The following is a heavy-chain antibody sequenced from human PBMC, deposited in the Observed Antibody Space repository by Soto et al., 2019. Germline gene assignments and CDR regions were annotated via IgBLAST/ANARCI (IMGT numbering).Heavy chain of an antibody. Sequence: QVQVVESGGGVVQAGRSLRLSCTASEFTFGTYSMHWVRQAPGKGLEWVAVISYDASNTYYADSVKGRFTISRDNSKNALFLQMNSLRPEDTAVYYCATPQRGYFDLDYWGQGILVTVSS. J-gene: IGHJ4*02. CDR1: EFTFGTYS. D-gene: IGHD3-9*01. CDR3: ATPQRGYFDLDY. CDR2: ISYDASNT. V-gene: IGHV3-30-3*01.